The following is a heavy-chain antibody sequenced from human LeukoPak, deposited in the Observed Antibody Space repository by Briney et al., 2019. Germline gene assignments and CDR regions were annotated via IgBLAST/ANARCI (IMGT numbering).Heavy chain of an antibody. V-gene: IGHV1-2*02. CDR3: AREGSFYYGSGENWFDP. CDR1: GYTFTSYD. Sequence: ASVKVSCKASGYTFTSYDINWVRQATGQGLEWMGWINPNSGGTNYAQKFQGRVTMTRDTSISTAYMELSRLRSDDTAVYYCAREGSFYYGSGENWFDPWGQGTLVTVSS. J-gene: IGHJ5*02. CDR2: INPNSGGT. D-gene: IGHD3-10*01.